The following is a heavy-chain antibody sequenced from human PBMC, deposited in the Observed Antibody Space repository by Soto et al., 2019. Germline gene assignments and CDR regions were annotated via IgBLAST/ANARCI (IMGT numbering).Heavy chain of an antibody. J-gene: IGHJ3*02. CDR3: ASELGSGDRPHRTNAFDI. CDR1: GYTFTSYG. V-gene: IGHV1-18*01. D-gene: IGHD2-2*01. CDR2: ISAYNGNT. Sequence: ASVKVSCKASGYTFTSYGISWVRQAPGQGLEWMGWISAYNGNTNYAQKLQGRVTMTTDTSTSTAYMELRSLRSDDTAVYYCASELGSGDRPHRTNAFDIWGQGTMVTVSS.